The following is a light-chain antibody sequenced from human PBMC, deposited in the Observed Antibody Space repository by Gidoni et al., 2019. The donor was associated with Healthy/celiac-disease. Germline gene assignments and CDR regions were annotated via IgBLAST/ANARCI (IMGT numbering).Light chain of an antibody. CDR3: EQSYSTLFT. CDR1: QSISSY. J-gene: IGKJ3*01. Sequence: DIQMTQSPSSLSASVGDRVNINCRASQSISSYLNWYQQQPGKAPKLLIYAASRLQSGVPSRFSGSGSGTDFTLTISSMQPEDFATYYCEQSYSTLFTFGPGTKVEIK. CDR2: AAS. V-gene: IGKV1-39*01.